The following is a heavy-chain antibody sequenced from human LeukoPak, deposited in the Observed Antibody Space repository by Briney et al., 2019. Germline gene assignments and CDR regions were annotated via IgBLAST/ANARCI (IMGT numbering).Heavy chain of an antibody. CDR2: IKQDGSEK. CDR3: AREKYSSGHYYFDY. V-gene: IGHV3-7*01. J-gene: IGHJ4*02. Sequence: GGSLRLSCAASGFTFSSYWMSWVRQAPGKGLEWVANIKQDGSEKYYVDSVKGRFTIPRDNAKNSLYLQMNSLRAEDTAVYYCAREKYSSGHYYFDYWGQGTLVTVSS. D-gene: IGHD6-19*01. CDR1: GFTFSSYW.